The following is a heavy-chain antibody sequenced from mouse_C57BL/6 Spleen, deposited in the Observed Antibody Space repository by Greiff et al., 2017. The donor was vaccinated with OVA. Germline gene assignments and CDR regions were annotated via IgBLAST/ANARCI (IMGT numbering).Heavy chain of an antibody. CDR2: IHPNSGST. CDR1: GYTFTSYW. Sequence: VQLQQPGAELVKPGASVKLSCKASGYTFTSYWMHWVKQRPGQGLEWIGMIHPNSGSTNYNEKFKSKATLTVDKSSSTAYMQLSSLTSEDSAVYYCAREEAIGDYDPFAYWGQGTLVTVSA. D-gene: IGHD2-4*01. J-gene: IGHJ3*01. CDR3: AREEAIGDYDPFAY. V-gene: IGHV1-64*01.